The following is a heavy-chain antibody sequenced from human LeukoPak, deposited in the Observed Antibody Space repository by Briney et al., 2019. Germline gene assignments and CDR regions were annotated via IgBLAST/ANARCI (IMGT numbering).Heavy chain of an antibody. D-gene: IGHD6-6*01. CDR1: GFTFRSYS. Sequence: GGSLRLSCAASGFTFRSYSMNWVRQAPGKGLEWVSYISSSSSTIYYGDSVKGRLTISRDNAKNSLYLQMNSLRAEDTAVYYCARQVYGSWVADYWGQEILVTVSS. CDR3: ARQVYGSWVADY. J-gene: IGHJ4*02. CDR2: ISSSSSTI. V-gene: IGHV3-48*04.